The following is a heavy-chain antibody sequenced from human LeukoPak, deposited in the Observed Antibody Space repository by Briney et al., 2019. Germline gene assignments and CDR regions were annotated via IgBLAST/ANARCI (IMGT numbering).Heavy chain of an antibody. Sequence: SETLSLTCTVSGGSISSYYWSWIRQPPGKGLEWIGYIYYSGSTNYNPSLKSRVTISVDTSKNQFSLKLSSVTAADTAVYYCARDRGGSSGWSDYWGQGTLVTVSS. D-gene: IGHD6-19*01. V-gene: IGHV4-59*01. CDR3: ARDRGGSSGWSDY. CDR1: GGSISSYY. CDR2: IYYSGST. J-gene: IGHJ4*02.